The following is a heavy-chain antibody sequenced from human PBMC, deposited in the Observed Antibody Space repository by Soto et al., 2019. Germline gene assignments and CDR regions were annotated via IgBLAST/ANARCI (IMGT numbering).Heavy chain of an antibody. CDR3: ARLVYDTRLNYLYLDS. CDR2: IHHSAGT. V-gene: IGHV4-4*02. J-gene: IGHJ4*02. Sequence: QVLLHESGPGLVKPSGTLSLTCTVSGVSIGRGDWWSWVRQAPGKELQWIGEIHHSAGTSSHPSLRSRVSLSVDTSKNQFSLNLKSVTAADTGVYYCARLVYDTRLNYLYLDSWGQGLLVTLSS. CDR1: GVSIGRGDW. D-gene: IGHD3-22*01.